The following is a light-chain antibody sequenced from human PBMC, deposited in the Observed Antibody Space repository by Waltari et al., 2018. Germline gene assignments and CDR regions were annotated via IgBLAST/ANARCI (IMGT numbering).Light chain of an antibody. V-gene: IGLV4-69*02. J-gene: IGLJ2*01. CDR1: SCHRGFP. CDR2: INSDGGH. CDR3: QTWGIGKVI. Sequence: LVLTQSPSASATLGTSVKLTCTQSSCHRGFPIAWNQQHPEKGPRLLMKINSDGGHIQGAVIPDRFSGSSSGAERSLIISSLQSEDEADYYCQTWGIGKVIFGGGTKLTVL.